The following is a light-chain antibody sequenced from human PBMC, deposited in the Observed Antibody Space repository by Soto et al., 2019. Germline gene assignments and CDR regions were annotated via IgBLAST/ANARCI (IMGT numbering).Light chain of an antibody. CDR1: SSDVGSYNL. J-gene: IGLJ7*01. CDR3: CSYAGSITFEAV. Sequence: QSALTQPASVSGSPGQSITISCTGTSSDVGSYNLGSWYQQHPGKAPKLMIYEGSKRPSGVSNRFSGSKSGNTASLTISGLQAEDEADYYCCSYAGSITFEAVFGGGTQLTVL. CDR2: EGS. V-gene: IGLV2-23*03.